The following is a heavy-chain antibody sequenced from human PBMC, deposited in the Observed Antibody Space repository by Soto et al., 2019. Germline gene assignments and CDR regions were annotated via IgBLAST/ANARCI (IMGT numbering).Heavy chain of an antibody. CDR3: ARRRGRTTGTQNFDY. Sequence: QLQLQESGPGLVKPSETLSLTCTVSGGSISSSSYYWGWIRQPPGKGLEWIGSIYYSGSTYYNPSLKRRVTISVDTSKNQFSLKLSSVTAADTAVYYCARRRGRTTGTQNFDYWGQGTLVTVSS. CDR2: IYYSGST. J-gene: IGHJ4*02. V-gene: IGHV4-39*01. D-gene: IGHD1-1*01. CDR1: GGSISSSSYY.